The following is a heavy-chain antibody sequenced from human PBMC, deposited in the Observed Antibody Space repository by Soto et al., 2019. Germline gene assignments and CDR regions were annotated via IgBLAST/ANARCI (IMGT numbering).Heavy chain of an antibody. J-gene: IGHJ4*02. D-gene: IGHD6-19*01. CDR2: INPNSGGT. Sequence: ASVKVSCKASGYTFTGYYMHWVRQAPGQGLEWMGWINPNSGGTNYAQKLQGWVTMTRDTSISTAYMELSRLRSDDTAVYYCARIKDSSGWAIDYWGQGTLVTVSS. V-gene: IGHV1-2*04. CDR3: ARIKDSSGWAIDY. CDR1: GYTFTGYY.